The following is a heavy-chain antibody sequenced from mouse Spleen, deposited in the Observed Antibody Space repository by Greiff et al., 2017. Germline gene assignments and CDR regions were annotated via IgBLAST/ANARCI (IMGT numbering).Heavy chain of an antibody. CDR3: ARAAY. V-gene: IGHV1-50*01. CDR1: GYTFTSYW. Sequence: QVQLQQPGAELVKPGASVKLSCKASGYTFTSYWMQWVKQRPGQGLEWIGEIDPSDSYTNYNQKFKGKATLTVDTSSSTAYMQLSSLTSEDSAVYYCARAAYWGQGTLVTVS. CDR2: IDPSDSYT. J-gene: IGHJ3*01.